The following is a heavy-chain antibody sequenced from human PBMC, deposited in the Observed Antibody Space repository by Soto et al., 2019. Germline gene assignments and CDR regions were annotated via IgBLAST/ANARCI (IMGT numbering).Heavy chain of an antibody. Sequence: QVQLVQSGAEVKKPGASVKVSCKASGYTFTSYGISWVRQAPGQGLEWMGWISAYNGNTNYAQKLQGRVTMTTDTSTSTAYMELSSLRSDDTAVYYCARDGRGYCSGGSCLSWFDPWGQGTLVTVSS. CDR3: ARDGRGYCSGGSCLSWFDP. J-gene: IGHJ5*02. V-gene: IGHV1-18*01. CDR1: GYTFTSYG. D-gene: IGHD2-15*01. CDR2: ISAYNGNT.